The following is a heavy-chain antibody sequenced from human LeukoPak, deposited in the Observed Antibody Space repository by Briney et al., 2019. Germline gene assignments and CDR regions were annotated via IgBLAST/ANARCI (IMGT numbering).Heavy chain of an antibody. D-gene: IGHD1-26*01. CDR2: IEQVGSEI. CDR1: GFTFSSYW. Sequence: GGSLRLSCAASGFTFSSYWMSWVRKAPGKGLEWVANIEQVGSEIYYVDSVKGRFTISRGNAKNSLYLQMNSLRAEDTAVYYCARDKVVGPTQFDYWGQGALVTVSS. J-gene: IGHJ4*02. CDR3: ARDKVVGPTQFDY. V-gene: IGHV3-7*01.